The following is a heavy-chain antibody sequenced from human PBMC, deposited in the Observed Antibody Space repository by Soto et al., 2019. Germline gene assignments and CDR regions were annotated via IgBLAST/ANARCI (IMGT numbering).Heavy chain of an antibody. D-gene: IGHD6-19*01. CDR3: AKGTIAVAGIDY. J-gene: IGHJ4*02. CDR2: ISYDGSNK. Sequence: QVQLVESGGGVVQPGRSLRLSCAASGFTFSSYGMHWVRQAPGKGLEWVAVISYDGSNKYYADSVKGRFTISRDNSKNTLYLQMNSLRAEDTAVYYCAKGTIAVAGIDYWGQGTLFTVSS. CDR1: GFTFSSYG. V-gene: IGHV3-30*18.